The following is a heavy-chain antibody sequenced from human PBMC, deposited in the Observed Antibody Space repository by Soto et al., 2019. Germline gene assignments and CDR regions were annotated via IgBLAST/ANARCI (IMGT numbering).Heavy chain of an antibody. CDR3: ARDWSELLHYFDY. V-gene: IGHV3-7*01. CDR2: MNEDGSEK. J-gene: IGHJ4*02. CDR1: GFTFSTYW. Sequence: EVQLVESGGGLVQSGGSLRLSCAASGFTFSTYWMSWVRQAPGKGLEGVANMNEDGSEKYYVDSVEGRFTISRDNAKNSLYLQINSLRAEDTAIYYCARDWSELLHYFDYWGQGTLVTVSS. D-gene: IGHD1-26*01.